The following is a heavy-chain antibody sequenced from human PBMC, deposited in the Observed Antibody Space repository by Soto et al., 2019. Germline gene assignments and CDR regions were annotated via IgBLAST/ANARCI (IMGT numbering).Heavy chain of an antibody. CDR3: VKDESINWYSGHFRH. Sequence: SLLLSCASSVFTFDGYAMPWVRQVPGKGLEWVSGINWNSGSIGYGDSVKGRFAISRDNAKNSLHLQMNSLSAEDTAFYYCVKDESINWYSGHFRHWGQGTLVTVSS. J-gene: IGHJ1*01. CDR1: VFTFDGYA. CDR2: INWNSGSI. D-gene: IGHD6-13*01. V-gene: IGHV3-9*01.